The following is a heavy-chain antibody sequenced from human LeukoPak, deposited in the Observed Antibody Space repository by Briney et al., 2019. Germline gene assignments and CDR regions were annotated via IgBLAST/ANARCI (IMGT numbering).Heavy chain of an antibody. J-gene: IGHJ4*02. V-gene: IGHV3-23*01. CDR3: AKVSVCYGCYLDY. CDR2: INGAGDNP. Sequence: GVSLRLSCAASGYTFSSHGLTWLRHAPGKGLEWVSTINGAGDNPHYAETVKGRFTISRDNSKNTLYLQMHSLRAEDTAIYYCAKVSVCYGCYLDYWGQGTLVTVS. D-gene: IGHD3-16*01. CDR1: GYTFSSHG.